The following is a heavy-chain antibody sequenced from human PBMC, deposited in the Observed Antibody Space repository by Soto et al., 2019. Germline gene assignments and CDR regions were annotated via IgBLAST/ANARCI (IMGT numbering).Heavy chain of an antibody. J-gene: IGHJ4*02. CDR3: ARDSGAKLSSS. D-gene: IGHD6-13*01. CDR2: IVPIYRTA. CDR1: GGTFSSYR. Sequence: SVKVSCKASGGTFSSYRFNWVRQARGQGLEWLGGIVPIYRTADYAQKLQGRVTITADESTRTVYMELSSLKSQDTALYYCARDSGAKLSSSWGQGTLVTVSS. V-gene: IGHV1-69*13.